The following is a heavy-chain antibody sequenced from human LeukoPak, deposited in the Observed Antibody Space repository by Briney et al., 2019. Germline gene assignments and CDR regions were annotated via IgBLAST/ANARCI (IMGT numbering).Heavy chain of an antibody. J-gene: IGHJ6*02. CDR3: ATGIAAAGTGSYYYYGMDV. CDR1: GFTFSSYA. V-gene: IGHV3-21*05. CDR2: ISSSSSYI. Sequence: GGSLRLSCAASGFTFSSYAMSWVRQAPGKGLEWVSYISSSSSYIYYADSVKGRFTISRDNAKNSLYLQMNSLRAEDTAVYYCATGIAAAGTGSYYYYGMDVWGQGTTVTVSS. D-gene: IGHD6-13*01.